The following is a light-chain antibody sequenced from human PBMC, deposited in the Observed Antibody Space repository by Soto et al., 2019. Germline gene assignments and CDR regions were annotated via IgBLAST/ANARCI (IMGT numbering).Light chain of an antibody. CDR3: QQYYSTPRT. Sequence: EIVMTQSPDSLAVSLGERATIKCKSSQSVLYSSNNKSYLAWYQQKPGQPPKLLIYWAXTRQSGVPERFSGSGSGTDFTLTISSLQAEDVAVYYCQQYYSTPRTFGQGTKVDIK. J-gene: IGKJ1*01. CDR1: QSVLYSSNNKSY. CDR2: WAX. V-gene: IGKV4-1*01.